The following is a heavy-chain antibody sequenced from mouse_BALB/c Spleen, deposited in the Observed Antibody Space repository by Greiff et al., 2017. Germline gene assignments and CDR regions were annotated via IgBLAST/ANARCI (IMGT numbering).Heavy chain of an antibody. J-gene: IGHJ4*01. CDR2: ISSGGSYT. D-gene: IGHD2-14*01. CDR3: TRGGYRYDDSSMDY. CDR1: GFTFSSYT. Sequence: EVKLQESGGGLVKPGGSLKLSCAASGFTFSSYTMSWVRQTPEKRLEWVATISSGGSYTYYPDSVKGRFTISRDNAKNTLYLQMSSLKSEDTAMYYCTRGGYRYDDSSMDYWGQGTSVTVSS. V-gene: IGHV5-6-4*01.